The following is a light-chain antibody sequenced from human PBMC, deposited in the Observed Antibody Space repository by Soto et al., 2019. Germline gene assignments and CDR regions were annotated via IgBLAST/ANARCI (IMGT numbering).Light chain of an antibody. CDR1: QSVSSK. CDR2: GAS. V-gene: IGKV3-15*01. CDR3: QQYNNWPPIT. Sequence: IVMTQSPATLSVPAGERATLSCRASQSVSSKLAWYQQKPGQAPRLLLYGASTRATGIPARFSGSGSGTEFTLTISSLQSEDFAVYYCQQYNNWPPITFGQGTRLEIK. J-gene: IGKJ5*01.